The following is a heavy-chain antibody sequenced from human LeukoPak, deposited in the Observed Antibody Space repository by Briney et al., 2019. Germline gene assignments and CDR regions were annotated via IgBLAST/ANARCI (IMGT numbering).Heavy chain of an antibody. CDR3: ARVRPPLPRYCSSTSCPGGWFDP. V-gene: IGHV1-18*01. Sequence: ASVKVSCKASGYTFTSYGISWVRQAPGQGLEWMGWISAYNGNTNYAQKLQGRVTMTTDTSTSTAYMELRSPRSDDTAVYYCARVRPPLPRYCSSTSCPGGWFDPWGQGTLVTVSS. J-gene: IGHJ5*02. D-gene: IGHD2-2*01. CDR2: ISAYNGNT. CDR1: GYTFTSYG.